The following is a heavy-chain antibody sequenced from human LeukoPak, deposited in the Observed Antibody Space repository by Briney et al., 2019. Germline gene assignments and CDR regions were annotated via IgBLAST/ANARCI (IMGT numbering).Heavy chain of an antibody. D-gene: IGHD3-3*01. Sequence: PGGSLRLSCAASGFTFSSYAMSWVRQAPGKGLEWVSAISGSSGSTYYADSVKGRFTISRDNSKNTLYLQMNSLRAEDTAVYYCANIMVGRKNVGGITIFGVAPNHDAFDIWGQGTMVTVSS. CDR3: ANIMVGRKNVGGITIFGVAPNHDAFDI. V-gene: IGHV3-23*01. CDR2: ISGSSGST. CDR1: GFTFSSYA. J-gene: IGHJ3*02.